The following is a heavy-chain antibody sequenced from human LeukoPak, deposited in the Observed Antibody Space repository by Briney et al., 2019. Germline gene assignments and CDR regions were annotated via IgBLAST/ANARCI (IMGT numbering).Heavy chain of an antibody. D-gene: IGHD3-9*01. CDR1: GGSFSGYY. J-gene: IGHJ4*02. V-gene: IGHV4-34*01. CDR3: ARGLLRYFDPPGDYFDY. Sequence: KPSETLSLTCAVYGGSFSGYYWSWILQPPGKGLEWTGEINHSGSTNYNPSLKSRVTISVDTSKNQFSLKLSSVTAADTAVYYCARGLLRYFDPPGDYFDYWGQGTLVTVSS. CDR2: INHSGST.